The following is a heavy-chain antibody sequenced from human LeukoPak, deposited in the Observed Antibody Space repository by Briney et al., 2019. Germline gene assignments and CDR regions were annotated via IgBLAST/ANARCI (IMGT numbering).Heavy chain of an antibody. V-gene: IGHV4-30-4*01. CDR1: GGSISSGDYY. D-gene: IGHD6-13*01. J-gene: IGHJ4*02. CDR3: ARRRKSSSWAFDY. Sequence: SETLSLTCTVSGGSISSGDYYWSWIRQPPGKGLEWIGYIYYSGSTYYNPSLKSRVTISVDTSKNQFSLKLSSVTAADTAVYYCARRRKSSSWAFDYWGQGTLVTVSS. CDR2: IYYSGST.